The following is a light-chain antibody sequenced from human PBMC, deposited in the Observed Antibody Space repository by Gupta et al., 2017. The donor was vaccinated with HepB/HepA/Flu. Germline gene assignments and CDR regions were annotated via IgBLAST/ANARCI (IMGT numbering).Light chain of an antibody. V-gene: IGLV3-21*04. J-gene: IGLJ3*02. CDR2: NDS. CDR1: NIGTKG. Sequence: SYVLTQLPQVSVAPGKTASMTCGGNNIGTKGVDWYQQMPGQAPIMVIYNDSDRPSGIPERFSGSNSGSTATLTISRVEAGDEAEYYCLVWDSSDDSAVFGGGTKLTVL. CDR3: LVWDSSDDSAV.